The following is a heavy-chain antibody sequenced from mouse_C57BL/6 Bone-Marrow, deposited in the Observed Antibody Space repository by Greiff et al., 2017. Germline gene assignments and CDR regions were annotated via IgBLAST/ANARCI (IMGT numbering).Heavy chain of an antibody. CDR2: IYPSDSET. CDR3: ARGSLRLSWFAY. V-gene: IGHV1-61*01. J-gene: IGHJ3*01. Sequence: VKLQQPGAELVRPGSSVKLSCKASGYTFTSYWMDWVKQRPGQGLEWIGNIYPSDSETPYNQKFTDKATLTVDKSSSTAYMQLSSLTSEDSAVYYCARGSLRLSWFAYWGQGTLVTVSA. D-gene: IGHD3-2*02. CDR1: GYTFTSYW.